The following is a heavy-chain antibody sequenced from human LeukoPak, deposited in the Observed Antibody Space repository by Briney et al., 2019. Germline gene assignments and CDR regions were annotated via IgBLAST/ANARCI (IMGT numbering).Heavy chain of an antibody. J-gene: IGHJ4*02. CDR3: AKDDAQVRGLSNYYYFDY. CDR1: GFTFSNYA. Sequence: GGSLRLSCAASGFTFSNYAMHWVRQAPGKGLEWVAVISYDGSNKYYADSVKGRFTISRDNSKNTLYLQMNSLRAEDTAVYYCAKDDAQVRGLSNYYYFDYWGQGTLVTVSS. D-gene: IGHD2/OR15-2a*01. V-gene: IGHV3-30-3*01. CDR2: ISYDGSNK.